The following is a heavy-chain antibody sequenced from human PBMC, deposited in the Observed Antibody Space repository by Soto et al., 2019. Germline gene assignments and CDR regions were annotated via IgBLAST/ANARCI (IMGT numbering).Heavy chain of an antibody. CDR1: GYTFTSYA. J-gene: IGHJ4*02. V-gene: IGHV1-3*01. CDR3: AREDTTAGGSNSLDY. Sequence: ASVKVSCKASGYTFTSYAMHWVRQAPGQRLEWMGWINAGNGNTKYSQKSQGRVTITRDTSASTAYMELTRLKSDDTAVYYCAREDTTAGGSNSLDYWGQGTLVTVSS. D-gene: IGHD1-26*01. CDR2: INAGNGNT.